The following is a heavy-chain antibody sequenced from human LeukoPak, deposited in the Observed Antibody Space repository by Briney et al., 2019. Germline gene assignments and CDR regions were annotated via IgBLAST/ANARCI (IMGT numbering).Heavy chain of an antibody. J-gene: IGHJ4*02. CDR1: GYSISSGYY. Sequence: PSETLSLTCTVSGYSISSGYYWGWIRQPPGKGLEWIGSIHHSGSTYYNPSLKSRVTISIDTSKNQFSLKLTSVPAADTAVYYCARYPIVSAAGTIYWGQGTLVTVSS. D-gene: IGHD6-13*01. CDR3: ARYPIVSAAGTIY. CDR2: IHHSGST. V-gene: IGHV4-38-2*02.